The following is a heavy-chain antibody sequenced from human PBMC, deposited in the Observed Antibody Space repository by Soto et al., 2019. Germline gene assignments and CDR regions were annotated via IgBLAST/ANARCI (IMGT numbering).Heavy chain of an antibody. CDR3: AKEGAIAVAGTGFDY. CDR2: ISGSGGST. J-gene: IGHJ4*02. Sequence: GGSLRLSCVASGFTFSSYAMSWVRQAPGKGLEWVSAISGSGGSTYYADSVKGRFTISRDNSKNTLYLQMNSLRAEDTAVYYCAKEGAIAVAGTGFDYWGQGTLVTVSS. V-gene: IGHV3-23*01. D-gene: IGHD6-19*01. CDR1: GFTFSSYA.